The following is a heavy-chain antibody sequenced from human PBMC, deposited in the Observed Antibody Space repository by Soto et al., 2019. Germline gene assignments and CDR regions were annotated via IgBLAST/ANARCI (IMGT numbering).Heavy chain of an antibody. D-gene: IGHD2-15*01. CDR2: VWFDGSDK. CDR3: ARLYCSASSCYSVGSFDI. CDR1: GFTFSSYG. J-gene: IGHJ3*02. V-gene: IGHV3-33*01. Sequence: PVGSLRLACAASGFTFSSYGMHWVRQAPGKGLEWVALVWFDGSDKYTADSVKGRFTISRDNSKNTLYLQMNSLRAEDTAVYYCARLYCSASSCYSVGSFDICGQGTMVTVSS.